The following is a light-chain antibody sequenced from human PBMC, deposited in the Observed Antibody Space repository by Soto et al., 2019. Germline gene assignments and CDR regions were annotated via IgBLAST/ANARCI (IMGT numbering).Light chain of an antibody. CDR1: SSDVGGYDY. CDR3: CSYASSSTLL. J-gene: IGLJ2*01. V-gene: IGLV2-14*01. CDR2: EVS. Sequence: QSALTQPASVSGSPGQSITISCTGISSDVGGYDYVSWYQHHPGKAPKPMIYEVSNRPSGVSNRFSGSKSGNTASLAISGLQAEDEADYYCCSYASSSTLLFGGGTKLTVL.